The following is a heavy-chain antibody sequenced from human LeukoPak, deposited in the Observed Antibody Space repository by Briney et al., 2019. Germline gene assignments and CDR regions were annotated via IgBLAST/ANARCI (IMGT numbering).Heavy chain of an antibody. CDR3: ATGWGIVVVPAARSLDY. CDR2: FDPEDGET. D-gene: IGHD2-2*01. CDR1: VYTLTELS. V-gene: IGHV1-24*01. Sequence: ASVKVSFKVSVYTLTELSMHWVRQAPGKGLEWMGGFDPEDGETIYAQKFQGRVTMTEDTSTDTAYMALSSLRSEDTAVYYCATGWGIVVVPAARSLDYWGQGTLVTVSS. J-gene: IGHJ4*02.